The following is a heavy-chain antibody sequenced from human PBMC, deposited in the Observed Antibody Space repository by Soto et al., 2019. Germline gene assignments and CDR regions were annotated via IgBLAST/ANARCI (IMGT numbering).Heavy chain of an antibody. J-gene: IGHJ4*02. Sequence: QVQLQDSGPGLVKPSGTLSLTCAVSGDSISSTHWWTWVRQPPGKGLEYIGQIFHRGITNYNPSLESRVTISLDKSKSQFSLELNSVTGADTAIYYCARGFSGYCSGGSCSSFDYWGQGTLVTVSS. CDR2: IFHRGIT. CDR1: GDSISSTHW. V-gene: IGHV4-4*02. D-gene: IGHD2-15*01. CDR3: ARGFSGYCSGGSCSSFDY.